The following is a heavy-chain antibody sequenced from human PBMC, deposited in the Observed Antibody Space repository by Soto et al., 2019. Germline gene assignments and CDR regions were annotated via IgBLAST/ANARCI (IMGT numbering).Heavy chain of an antibody. J-gene: IGHJ6*02. CDR2: FDPEDGET. CDR3: ATGDDFWSGYSPIYYGMDV. Sequence: AASVKVSCKVSGYTLTELSMHWVRQAPGKGLDWMGGFDPEDGETIYAQKFQGRVTMTEDTSTDTAYMELSSLRSEDTAVYYCATGDDFWSGYSPIYYGMDVWGQGTTVTVSS. V-gene: IGHV1-24*01. D-gene: IGHD3-3*01. CDR1: GYTLTELS.